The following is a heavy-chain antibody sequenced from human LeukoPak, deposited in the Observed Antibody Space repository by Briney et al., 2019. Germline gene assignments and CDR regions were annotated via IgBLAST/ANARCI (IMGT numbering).Heavy chain of an antibody. CDR2: INAGNGNT. V-gene: IGHV1-3*01. D-gene: IGHD5-12*01. CDR1: GYTFTSYA. Sequence: GASVKVSCKASGYTFTSYAMHWVRQAPGQRLEWMGWINAGNGNTKYSQKFQGRVTITRDTSASTAYMELSSLRSEDTAVYYCARDIPRGYSGYDSYYFDYWGQGTLVTVSS. J-gene: IGHJ4*02. CDR3: ARDIPRGYSGYDSYYFDY.